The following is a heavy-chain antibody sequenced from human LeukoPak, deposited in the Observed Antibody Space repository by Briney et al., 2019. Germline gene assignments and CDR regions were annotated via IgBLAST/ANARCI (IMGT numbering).Heavy chain of an antibody. CDR3: ARHLPPFSGWYGRDY. CDR2: IYHSGST. J-gene: IGHJ4*02. D-gene: IGHD6-19*01. V-gene: IGHV4-38-2*02. Sequence: PSETLSLTCTVSGYSISSGYYWGWIRQPPGKGLEWIGSIYHSGSTYYNPSLKSRVTISVDTSKNQFSLKLSSVTAADTAVYYCARHLPPFSGWYGRDYWGQGTLVTVSS. CDR1: GYSISSGYY.